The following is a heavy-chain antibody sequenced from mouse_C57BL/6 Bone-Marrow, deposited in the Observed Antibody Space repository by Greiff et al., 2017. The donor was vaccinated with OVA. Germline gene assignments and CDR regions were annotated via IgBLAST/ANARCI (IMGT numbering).Heavy chain of an antibody. CDR2: IDPNSGGT. Sequence: QQSCKASGYTFTSYWMHWVKQRPGRGLEWIGRIDPNSGGTKYNEKFKSKATLTVDKPSSTAYMQLSSLTSEDSAVYYCARYRSNYYAMDYWGQGTSVTVSS. CDR1: GYTFTSYW. J-gene: IGHJ4*01. D-gene: IGHD1-1*01. V-gene: IGHV1-72*01. CDR3: ARYRSNYYAMDY.